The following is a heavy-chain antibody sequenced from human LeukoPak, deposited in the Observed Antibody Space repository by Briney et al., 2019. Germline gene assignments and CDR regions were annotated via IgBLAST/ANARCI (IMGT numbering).Heavy chain of an antibody. CDR2: LNQDGSER. Sequence: GGSLRLSCAASGFTFSSHWMTWVRQAPGKGLEWVANLNQDGSERYYVDSVKGRFTISRDNAKNSLYLQMNSLRAEDTAVYYCARDSEYSSSFAFDIWGQGTMVTVSS. CDR3: ARDSEYSSSFAFDI. D-gene: IGHD6-13*01. J-gene: IGHJ3*02. CDR1: GFTFSSHW. V-gene: IGHV3-7*01.